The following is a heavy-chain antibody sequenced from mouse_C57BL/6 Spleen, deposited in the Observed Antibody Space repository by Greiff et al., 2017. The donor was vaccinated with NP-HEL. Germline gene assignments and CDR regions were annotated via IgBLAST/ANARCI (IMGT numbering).Heavy chain of an antibody. CDR2: IYPGDGDT. CDR1: GYAFSSSW. J-gene: IGHJ3*01. Sequence: VQLVESGPELVKPGASVKISCKASGYAFSSSWMNWVKQRPGKGLEWIGRIYPGDGDTNYNGKFKGKATLTADKSSSTAYMQLSSLTSEDSAVYFCARSNYSNYAWFAYWGQGTLVTVSA. V-gene: IGHV1-82*01. CDR3: ARSNYSNYAWFAY. D-gene: IGHD2-5*01.